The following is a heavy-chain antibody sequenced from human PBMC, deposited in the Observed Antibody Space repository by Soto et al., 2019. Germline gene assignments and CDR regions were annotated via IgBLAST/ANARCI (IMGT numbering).Heavy chain of an antibody. D-gene: IGHD1-26*01. CDR2: ISYDGSNK. Sequence: QVQLVESGGGVVPPGRSLRLSCAASGFTFSSYAMHWVRQAPGKGLEWVAVISYDGSNKYYADSVKGRFTISRDNSKNTLYLQMNSLRAEDTAVYYCAPNHGSSLFSSSWFDPWGQGTLVTVSS. CDR1: GFTFSSYA. V-gene: IGHV3-30-3*01. CDR3: APNHGSSLFSSSWFDP. J-gene: IGHJ5*02.